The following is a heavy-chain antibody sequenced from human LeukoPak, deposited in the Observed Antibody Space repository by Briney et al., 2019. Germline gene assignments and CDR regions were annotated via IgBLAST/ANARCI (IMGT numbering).Heavy chain of an antibody. Sequence: PSETLSLTCTASGGSISSGDYYWSWIRQHPGKGLEWIGYIYYSGSAYYNPSLRSRATISVDTYKSQFSLKLSSVTAADTAVYYCARAILTPSGYVWHFDLWGRGTLVTVSS. J-gene: IGHJ2*01. V-gene: IGHV4-31*03. D-gene: IGHD3-3*01. CDR3: ARAILTPSGYVWHFDL. CDR1: GGSISSGDYY. CDR2: IYYSGSA.